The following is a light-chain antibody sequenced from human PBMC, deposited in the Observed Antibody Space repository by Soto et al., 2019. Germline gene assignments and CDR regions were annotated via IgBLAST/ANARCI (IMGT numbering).Light chain of an antibody. Sequence: QSLLTQPSSVCGSPGQTFTISCTGTITDVGGYNAVSWYQHHPGKAPKLIIYEVTHRPSGVSDRFSASKSGNTASLTISGLQAEDEADYYCNSFRVSHLYVFGTGTKVTV. CDR1: ITDVGGYNA. CDR3: NSFRVSHLYV. V-gene: IGLV2-14*01. CDR2: EVT. J-gene: IGLJ1*01.